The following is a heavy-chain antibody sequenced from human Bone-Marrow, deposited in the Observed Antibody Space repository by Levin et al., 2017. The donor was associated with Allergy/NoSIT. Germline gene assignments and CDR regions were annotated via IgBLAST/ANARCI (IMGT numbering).Heavy chain of an antibody. V-gene: IGHV4-39*01. CDR3: ARHLGITMVRGVIIRGWFDP. CDR1: GGSISSSSYY. Sequence: SETLSLTCTVSGGSISSSSYYWGWIRQPPGKGLEWIGSIYYSGSTYYNPSLKSRVTISVDTSKNQFSLKLSSVTAADTAVYYCARHLGITMVRGVIIRGWFDPWGQGTLVTVSS. J-gene: IGHJ5*02. D-gene: IGHD3-10*01. CDR2: IYYSGST.